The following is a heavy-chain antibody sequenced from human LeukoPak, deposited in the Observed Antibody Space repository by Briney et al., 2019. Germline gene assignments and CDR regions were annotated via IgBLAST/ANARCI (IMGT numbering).Heavy chain of an antibody. Sequence: GGSLRLSCAASGFTFSSYGMHWARQAPGKGLEWVAVIWYDGSNKYYADSVKGRFTISRDNSKNTLYLQMNSLRAEDTAVYYCASSNGGNSLYGMDVWGQGTTVTVSS. V-gene: IGHV3-33*01. CDR1: GFTFSSYG. D-gene: IGHD4-23*01. CDR2: IWYDGSNK. CDR3: ASSNGGNSLYGMDV. J-gene: IGHJ6*02.